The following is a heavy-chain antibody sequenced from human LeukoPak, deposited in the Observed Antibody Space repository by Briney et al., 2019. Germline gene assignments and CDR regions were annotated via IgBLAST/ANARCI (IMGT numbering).Heavy chain of an antibody. CDR1: GGSIYNSAYH. J-gene: IGHJ4*02. Sequence: PSETLSLTCSVSGGSIYNSAYHWGWIRQPPGKGLEWIGSIYYSGSTYYNPSLKSRVTISVDTSKNQFSLKPSSVTAADTAVYYCARPGEVYYYDSSGYPAHYFDYWGQGTLSPSPQ. CDR3: ARPGEVYYYDSSGYPAHYFDY. V-gene: IGHV4-39*01. D-gene: IGHD3-22*01. CDR2: IYYSGST.